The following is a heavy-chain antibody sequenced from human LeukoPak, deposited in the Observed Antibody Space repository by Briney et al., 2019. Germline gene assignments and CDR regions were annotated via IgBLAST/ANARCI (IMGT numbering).Heavy chain of an antibody. Sequence: SEILSLTCTVSGGSISSYYWSWIRQPPGKGLEWIGYIYYSGSTNYNPSLKSRATISVDTSKNQFSLKLSSVTAADTAVYYCARAVAVAVMDAFDIWGQGTMVTVSS. D-gene: IGHD6-19*01. CDR2: IYYSGST. V-gene: IGHV4-59*01. CDR1: GGSISSYY. CDR3: ARAVAVAVMDAFDI. J-gene: IGHJ3*02.